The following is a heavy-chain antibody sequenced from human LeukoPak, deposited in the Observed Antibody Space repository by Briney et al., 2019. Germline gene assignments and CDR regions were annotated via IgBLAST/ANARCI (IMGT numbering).Heavy chain of an antibody. CDR3: AKWGDYDVLTGYYVSDY. D-gene: IGHD3-9*01. V-gene: IGHV3-23*01. J-gene: IGHJ4*02. CDR1: GFSFSNYA. CDR2: ITGSGGNT. Sequence: GGSLRPSCAASGFSFSNYAMSWVRQAPGKGLEWVSVITGSGGNTYYADSVKGRFTISRDNSKNTVFLQMNSLRAEDTAVYYCAKWGDYDVLTGYYVSDYWGQGTLVTVSS.